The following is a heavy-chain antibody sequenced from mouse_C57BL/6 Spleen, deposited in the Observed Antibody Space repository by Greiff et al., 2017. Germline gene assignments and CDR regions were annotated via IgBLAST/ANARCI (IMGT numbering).Heavy chain of an antibody. D-gene: IGHD2-3*01. CDR1: GYTFTDYY. Sequence: EVKLQESGPVLVKPGASVKMSCKASGYTFTDYYMNWVKQSHGKSLEWIGVINPYNGGTSYNQKFKGKATLPVDKSSSTAYMELNSLTSEDSAVYYCAIPLYDGYSRGFAYWGQGTLVTVSA. CDR2: INPYNGGT. J-gene: IGHJ3*01. CDR3: AIPLYDGYSRGFAY. V-gene: IGHV1-19*01.